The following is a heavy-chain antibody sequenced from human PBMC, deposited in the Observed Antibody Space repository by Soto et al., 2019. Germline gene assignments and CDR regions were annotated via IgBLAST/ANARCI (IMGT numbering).Heavy chain of an antibody. CDR3: ARASSGWFDAFDI. CDR1: GFTFSSYG. V-gene: IGHV3-33*01. CDR2: IWYDGSNK. D-gene: IGHD6-19*01. Sequence: PGGSLRLSCAASGFTFSSYGMHWVRQAPGKGLEWVAVIWYDGSNKYYADSVKGRFTISRDNSKNTLYLQMNSLRAEDTAVYYCARASSGWFDAFDIWGQGTMVTVSS. J-gene: IGHJ3*02.